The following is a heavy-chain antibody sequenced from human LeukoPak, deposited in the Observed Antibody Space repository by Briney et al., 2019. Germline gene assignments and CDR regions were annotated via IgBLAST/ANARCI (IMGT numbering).Heavy chain of an antibody. D-gene: IGHD3-10*01. V-gene: IGHV4-59*08. J-gene: IGHJ5*02. Sequence: SETLSLTCAVSGGSISSYYWSWIRQPPGKGLEWIGYIYYSGSTNYNPSLKSRVTISVDTSKNQFSLKLSSVTAADTAVYYCASLLWFGEAPGWFDPWGQGTLVTVSS. CDR3: ASLLWFGEAPGWFDP. CDR2: IYYSGST. CDR1: GGSISSYY.